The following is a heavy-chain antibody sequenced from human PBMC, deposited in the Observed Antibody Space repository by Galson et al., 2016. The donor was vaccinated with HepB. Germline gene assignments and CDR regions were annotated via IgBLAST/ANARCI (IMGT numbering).Heavy chain of an antibody. J-gene: IGHJ4*02. V-gene: IGHV3-11*01. CDR1: TLTFSDYY. CDR2: IAGSGRPI. Sequence: SLRLSCAASTLTFSDYYMSWIRQAPGRGLEWISYIAGSGRPIYYADSVKGRFTISRDNAKNSLYLQVNSLRAEDTTVYYCAGGGGFSVGAYFDSWGQGTLATVSS. D-gene: IGHD3-16*01. CDR3: AGGGGFSVGAYFDS.